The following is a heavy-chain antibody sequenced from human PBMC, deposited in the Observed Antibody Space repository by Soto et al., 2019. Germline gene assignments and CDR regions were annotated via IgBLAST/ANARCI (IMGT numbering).Heavy chain of an antibody. Sequence: SESLSLTCTVSGGSISTYSWSWIRQPPGKGLEWIAYIYYSGSTNYNPSLKSRVTISLDTSKNQFSLKLSSVTAADTAVYYCARGIAVAGTYNWFDPWGQGTLVTVSS. D-gene: IGHD6-19*01. CDR2: IYYSGST. CDR1: GGSISTYS. V-gene: IGHV4-59*01. CDR3: ARGIAVAGTYNWFDP. J-gene: IGHJ5*02.